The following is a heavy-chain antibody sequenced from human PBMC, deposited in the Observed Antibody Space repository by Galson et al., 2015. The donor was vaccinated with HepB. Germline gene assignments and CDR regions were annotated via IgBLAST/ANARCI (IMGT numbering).Heavy chain of an antibody. CDR3: ARAGHYGGKGNWFDS. J-gene: IGHJ5*01. Sequence: SLRLSCAASGFTVGASYMSWVRQAPGKGLEWVSVIYDGGSIYYADFAKGRFSIFRDNSKNTLYLQMSGLRAEDTAVYYCARAGHYGGKGNWFDSWGQGTLVTVSS. D-gene: IGHD4-23*01. CDR2: IYDGGSI. V-gene: IGHV3-66*02. CDR1: GFTVGASY.